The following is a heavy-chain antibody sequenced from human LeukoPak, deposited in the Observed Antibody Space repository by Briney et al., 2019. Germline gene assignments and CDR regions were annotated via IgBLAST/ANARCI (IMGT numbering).Heavy chain of an antibody. CDR3: ARTSEDYYGSGSYLDYFDY. D-gene: IGHD3-10*01. V-gene: IGHV1-46*01. CDR1: GYTFTSYY. J-gene: IGHJ4*02. CDR2: INPSGGST. Sequence: ASVKVSCKASGYTFTSYYMHWVRQAPGQGLEWMGIINPSGGSTSYAQKFQGRVTMTRDTSTSTVYMELSSLRSEETAVYYCARTSEDYYGSGSYLDYFDYWGQGTLVTVSS.